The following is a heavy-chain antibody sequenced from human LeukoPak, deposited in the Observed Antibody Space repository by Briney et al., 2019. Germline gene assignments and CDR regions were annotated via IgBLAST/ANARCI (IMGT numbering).Heavy chain of an antibody. D-gene: IGHD2-21*02. CDR1: GGSISSYY. CDR2: IYYSGST. Sequence: SETLSLTCTVSGGSISSYYWSWIRQPPGKGLEWIGYIYYSGSTNYNPSLKSRVTISRDTSKNQFSLKLSSVTAADTAVYYCATYAYCGGDRYSNYFDYWGQGTLVTVSS. CDR3: ATYAYCGGDRYSNYFDY. J-gene: IGHJ4*02. V-gene: IGHV4-59*01.